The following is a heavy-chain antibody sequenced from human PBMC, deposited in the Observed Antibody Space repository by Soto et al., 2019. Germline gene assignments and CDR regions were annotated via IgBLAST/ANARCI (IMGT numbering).Heavy chain of an antibody. Sequence: EEQVVESGGGLVQPGGSLRLSCAASGFTFTKYTMNWVRQAPGKGLEWISDISSSSSTIHYADSVKGRFTVSRDNAKNSLYLQMNDLRDEDTAVYYCARCLVVPPNFFSYGMDVWGQVTTVTVSS. CDR1: GFTFTKYT. V-gene: IGHV3-48*02. CDR2: ISSSSSTI. J-gene: IGHJ6*02. CDR3: ARCLVVPPNFFSYGMDV. D-gene: IGHD3-16*01.